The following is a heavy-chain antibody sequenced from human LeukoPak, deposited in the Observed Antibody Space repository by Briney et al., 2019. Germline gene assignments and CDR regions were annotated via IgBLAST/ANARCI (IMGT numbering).Heavy chain of an antibody. V-gene: IGHV1-3*01. CDR1: GYTFTSYA. D-gene: IGHD2-21*02. J-gene: IGHJ5*02. Sequence: ASVTVSCKASGYTFTSYAMHWVRQAPGQRLEWMGWINAGNGNTKYSQKFQGRVTITRDTSASTAYMELSSLRSEDTAVYYCARASDSINGFDPWGQGTLVTVSS. CDR3: ARASDSINGFDP. CDR2: INAGNGNT.